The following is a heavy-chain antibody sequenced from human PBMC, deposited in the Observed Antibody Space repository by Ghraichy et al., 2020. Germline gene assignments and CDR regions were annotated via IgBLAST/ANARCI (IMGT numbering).Heavy chain of an antibody. V-gene: IGHV1-69*06. J-gene: IGHJ6*03. D-gene: IGHD3-22*01. Sequence: SVKVSCKASGGTFSSYAISWVRQAPGQGLEWMGGIIPIFGTANYAQKFQGRVTITADKSTSTAYMELSSLRSEDTAVYYCARGGDSSLDYYYYYMDVWGKGTTVTVSS. CDR3: ARGGDSSLDYYYYYMDV. CDR2: IIPIFGTA. CDR1: GGTFSSYA.